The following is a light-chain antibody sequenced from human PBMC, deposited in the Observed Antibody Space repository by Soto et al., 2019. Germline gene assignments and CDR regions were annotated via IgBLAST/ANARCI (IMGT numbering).Light chain of an antibody. CDR3: SSYTSSSTLYV. CDR1: SSDVGGYNY. J-gene: IGLJ1*01. CDR2: DVS. V-gene: IGLV2-14*01. Sequence: QSVLTQPASVSGSPGQSITISCTGTSSDVGGYNYVSWYQQHPGKAPKLMIYDVSNRPSGVSNRFSGSKSGNKASLTISRLQAEDEAGYYCSSYTSSSTLYVFGTGTKLTVL.